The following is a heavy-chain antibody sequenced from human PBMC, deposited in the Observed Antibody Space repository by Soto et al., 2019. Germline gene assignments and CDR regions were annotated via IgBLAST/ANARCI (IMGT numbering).Heavy chain of an antibody. CDR2: IYYSGST. V-gene: IGHV4-30-4*01. CDR1: GGSISSGDYY. CDR3: ARVSRRFPTYFDY. J-gene: IGHJ4*02. D-gene: IGHD3-3*01. Sequence: PSETLSLTCTVSGGSISSGDYYWSWIRQPPGKGLEWIGYIYYSGSTYYNPSLKSRVTISVDTSKNQFSLKLSSVTAEDTAVYYCARVSRRFPTYFDYWGQGTLATVSS.